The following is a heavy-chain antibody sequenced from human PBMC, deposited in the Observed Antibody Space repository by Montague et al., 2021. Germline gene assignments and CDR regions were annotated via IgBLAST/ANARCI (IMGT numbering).Heavy chain of an antibody. CDR1: GFTFSNYW. V-gene: IGHV3-7*01. CDR3: ARIRKGADY. CDR2: MKEDGSER. Sequence: SLRLSCAASGFTFSNYWMSWVRQAPGKGLEWVANMKEDGSERYYVESVKGRFTTSRDNAKNSVYLQMNSLRAEDTAVYYCARIRKGADYWGQGTLVTVSS. J-gene: IGHJ4*02. D-gene: IGHD3-16*01.